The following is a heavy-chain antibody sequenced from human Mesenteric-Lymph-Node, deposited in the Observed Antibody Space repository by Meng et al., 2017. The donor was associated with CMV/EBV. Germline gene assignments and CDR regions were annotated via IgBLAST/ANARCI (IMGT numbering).Heavy chain of an antibody. D-gene: IGHD5-12*01. CDR2: IDGGSGTT. V-gene: IGHV1-3*01. J-gene: IGHJ4*02. Sequence: KASGYTFTSYAVHWVRQAPGRSLEWMGWIDGGSGTTKYSQKFQGRVTLTRDTSASTVYMELSSLRSEDTAVYYCAKQNSGYDSGGGDYWGQGTLVTVSS. CDR3: AKQNSGYDSGGGDY. CDR1: GYTFTSYA.